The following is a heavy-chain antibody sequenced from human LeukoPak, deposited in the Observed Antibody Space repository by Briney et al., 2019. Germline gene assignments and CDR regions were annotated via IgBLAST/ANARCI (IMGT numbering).Heavy chain of an antibody. CDR2: IDSGGGT. J-gene: IGHJ4*02. V-gene: IGHV3-53*01. CDR1: GLSVSSNY. Sequence: GGSLRLSCAASGLSVSSNYMTWVRQAPGKGLEWVSLIDSGGGTYYADSVKGRFTVSRDNYKNTLYLQMNSLRAEDTAVYYCARDRGYGDYYFEYWGQGTLVTVSS. CDR3: ARDRGYGDYYFEY. D-gene: IGHD2-21*02.